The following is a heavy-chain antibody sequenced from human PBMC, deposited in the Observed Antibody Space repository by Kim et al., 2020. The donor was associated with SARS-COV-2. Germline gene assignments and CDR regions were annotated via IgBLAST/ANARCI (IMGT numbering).Heavy chain of an antibody. D-gene: IGHD2-2*01. V-gene: IGHV1-69*13. Sequence: SVKVSCRASGVILSNSAICWVRQAPGQGLEWMGGIIPLYGTTRYAQNFQGRVTITADASTATVYMEVSSLRSDDTAVYYCAAGPCNSNSCFAGDFYYAMDVWGQGTTVAVSS. CDR2: IIPLYGTT. CDR1: GVILSNSA. J-gene: IGHJ6*02. CDR3: AAGPCNSNSCFAGDFYYAMDV.